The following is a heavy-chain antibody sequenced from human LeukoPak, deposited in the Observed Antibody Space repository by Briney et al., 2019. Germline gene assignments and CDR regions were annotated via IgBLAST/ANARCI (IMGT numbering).Heavy chain of an antibody. D-gene: IGHD3-22*01. CDR2: FDPEDGET. J-gene: IGHJ6*02. CDR3: ATGFPQYYYDSKYYYYGMDV. CDR1: GYTLTELS. Sequence: ASVKVSCKVSGYTLTELSMHWVRQAPGKGLEWMGGFDPEDGETIYAQKFQGRVTMTEDTSTDTAYMELSSLRSEDTAVYYCATGFPQYYYDSKYYYYGMDVWGQGTTVTVSS. V-gene: IGHV1-24*01.